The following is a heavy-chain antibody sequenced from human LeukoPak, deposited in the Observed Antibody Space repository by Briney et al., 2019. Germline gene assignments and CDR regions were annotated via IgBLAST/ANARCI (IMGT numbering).Heavy chain of an antibody. Sequence: PSETLSLTCTVSGGYISSYYWSWIRQPPGKGLEWIGYIYYSGSTNYNPSLKSRVTISVDTSRNQFSLKLSSVTAADTAVYYCASSDIVATMSPFDPWGQGTLVSVSS. CDR1: GGYISSYY. CDR3: ASSDIVATMSPFDP. D-gene: IGHD5-12*01. V-gene: IGHV4-59*01. CDR2: IYYSGST. J-gene: IGHJ5*02.